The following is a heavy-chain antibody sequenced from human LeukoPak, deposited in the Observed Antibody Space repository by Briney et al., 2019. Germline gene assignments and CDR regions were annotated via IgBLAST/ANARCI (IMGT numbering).Heavy chain of an antibody. CDR1: GYTFTGYY. Sequence: EASVKVSCKASGYTFTGYYMHWVRQAPGQGLEWMGWINPNSGGTNYAQKFQGWVTMTRDTSISTAYMELSRLRSDDTAVYYCARDRATTVTKSFAFDIWGQGTMVTVSS. V-gene: IGHV1-2*04. J-gene: IGHJ3*02. CDR3: ARDRATTVTKSFAFDI. CDR2: INPNSGGT. D-gene: IGHD4-17*01.